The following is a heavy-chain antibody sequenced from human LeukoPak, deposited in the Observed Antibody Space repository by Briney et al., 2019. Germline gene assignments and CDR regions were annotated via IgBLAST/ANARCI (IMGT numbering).Heavy chain of an antibody. CDR2: ISYDGSNK. CDR1: GFTVSSYA. D-gene: IGHD6-6*01. CDR3: TTGGDSSSSQSGYYFDY. V-gene: IGHV3-30-3*01. J-gene: IGHJ4*02. Sequence: PGGSLRLSCAASGFTVSSYAMHWVRQAPGKGLEWVAVISYDGSNKYYADSVKGRFTISRDNSKNTLYLQMNSLRAEDTAVYYCTTGGDSSSSQSGYYFDYWGQGTLVTVSS.